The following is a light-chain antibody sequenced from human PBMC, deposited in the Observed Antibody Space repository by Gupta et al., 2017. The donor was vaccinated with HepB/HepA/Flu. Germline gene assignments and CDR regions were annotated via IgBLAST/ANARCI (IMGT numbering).Light chain of an antibody. Sequence: DIQMTQSPSSLSASVGDRVTITCRASQSISSYLNWYQQKPGKAPKLLIYAASSLQSGVPSRFSGSGSGTDFTLTFSSLQPEDFATYYCQQSYSTSRSFGQGTKLEIK. CDR1: QSISSY. V-gene: IGKV1-39*01. CDR3: QQSYSTSRS. J-gene: IGKJ2*04. CDR2: AAS.